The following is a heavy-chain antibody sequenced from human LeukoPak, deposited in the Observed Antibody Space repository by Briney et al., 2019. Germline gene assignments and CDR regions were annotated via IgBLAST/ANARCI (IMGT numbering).Heavy chain of an antibody. D-gene: IGHD3-9*01. CDR3: ATTYDILTGYYGPIYYYYYMDV. CDR2: IYYSGST. CDR1: GGSISSSSYY. Sequence: PSETLSLTCTVSGGSISSSSYYWGWIRQPPGKGLEWIGSIYYSGSTYYNPTLKSRVTISVDTSKDQFSLKLGSVTAADTAVYFCATTYDILTGYYGPIYYYYYMDVWGKGTTVTVSS. J-gene: IGHJ6*03. V-gene: IGHV4-39*01.